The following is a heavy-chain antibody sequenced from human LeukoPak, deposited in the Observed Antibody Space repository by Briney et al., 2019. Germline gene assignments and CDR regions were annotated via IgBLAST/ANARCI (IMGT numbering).Heavy chain of an antibody. V-gene: IGHV3-23*01. J-gene: IGHJ4*02. D-gene: IGHD3-22*01. CDR2: ISGSGGST. Sequence: GGSLRLSCAASGFTFSSYSMNWVRQAPGKGLEWVSAISGSGGSTYYADSVKGRFTISRDNSKNTLYLQMNSLRAEDTAVYYCARKRYPGSGYYVDYWGQGTLVTVSS. CDR1: GFTFSSYS. CDR3: ARKRYPGSGYYVDY.